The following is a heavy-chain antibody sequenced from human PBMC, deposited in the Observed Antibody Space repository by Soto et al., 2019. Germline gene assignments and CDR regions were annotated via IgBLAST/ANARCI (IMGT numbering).Heavy chain of an antibody. CDR2: IYYSGST. V-gene: IGHV4-59*01. J-gene: IGHJ4*02. D-gene: IGHD4-17*01. Sequence: SETLSLTCTVSGGSISSYYWSWIRQPPGKGLEWIGYIYYSGSTNYNPSLKSRVTISVDTSKNQFSLKLSSVTAADTAVYYCATQPYGDYHLDYWGQGTLVTVCS. CDR3: ATQPYGDYHLDY. CDR1: GGSISSYY.